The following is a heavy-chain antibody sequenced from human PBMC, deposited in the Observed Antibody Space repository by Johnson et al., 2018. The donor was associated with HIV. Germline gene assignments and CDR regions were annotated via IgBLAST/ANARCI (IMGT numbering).Heavy chain of an antibody. D-gene: IGHD4/OR15-4a*01. CDR3: AKGRNTYGADVFDI. CDR1: GFTFSSYG. CDR2: IWYDGSNK. Sequence: QVQLVESGGGVVQPGGSLRLSCAASGFTFSSYGMHWVRQAPGKGLEWVALIWYDGSNKYYADSVKGRFTISRDNSKNTLYLQMNSLRVEDTAVYYCAKGRNTYGADVFDIWGQGTMVTVSS. V-gene: IGHV3-30*02. J-gene: IGHJ3*02.